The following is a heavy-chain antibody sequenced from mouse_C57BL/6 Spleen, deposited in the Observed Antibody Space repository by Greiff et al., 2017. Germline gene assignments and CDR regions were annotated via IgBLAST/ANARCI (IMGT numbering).Heavy chain of an antibody. CDR3: ARNDYGGDWYFDV. CDR1: GFTFSDYG. J-gene: IGHJ1*03. V-gene: IGHV5-17*01. CDR2: ISRGSSTI. D-gene: IGHD2-4*01. Sequence: EVNVVESGGGLVKPGGSLKLSCAASGFTFSDYGMHWVRQAPEKGLEWVAYISRGSSTIYYADTVKGRFTISRDNAKNPLFLQMTSLRSEDTAMYYCARNDYGGDWYFDVWGTGTTVTVSS.